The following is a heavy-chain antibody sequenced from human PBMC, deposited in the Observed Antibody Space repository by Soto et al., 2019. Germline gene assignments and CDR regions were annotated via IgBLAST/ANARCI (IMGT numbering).Heavy chain of an antibody. CDR2: INPSGGST. CDR3: RRDLNGSGEKFYYYYGMDV. D-gene: IGHD3-10*01. Sequence: AASVKVSCKASGYTFTSYYMHWVRQAPGQGLEWKGIINPSGGSTIYAQKKQGRVTLTRDTSTSTVYMELSSLRSEDTAVKYCRRDLNGSGEKFYYYYGMDVWGQGTTVTVSS. V-gene: IGHV1-46*01. J-gene: IGHJ6*02. CDR1: GYTFTSYY.